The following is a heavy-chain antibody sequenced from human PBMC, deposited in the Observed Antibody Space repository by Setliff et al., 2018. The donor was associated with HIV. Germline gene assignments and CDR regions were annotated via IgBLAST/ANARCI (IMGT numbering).Heavy chain of an antibody. D-gene: IGHD1-26*01. CDR3: TTRLSGSYIPNWFDP. CDR1: GMTFSDAW. V-gene: IGHV3-15*01. J-gene: IGHJ5*02. Sequence: PGGSLRLSCLASGMTFSDAWMTWVRQAPGKGLEWVGRIKSKEDGGTREYAAPVKGRFTISRDDSKNTLYLQMNRLEIEDTAVYYCTTRLSGSYIPNWFDPWGQGTLVTVSS. CDR2: IKSKEDGGTR.